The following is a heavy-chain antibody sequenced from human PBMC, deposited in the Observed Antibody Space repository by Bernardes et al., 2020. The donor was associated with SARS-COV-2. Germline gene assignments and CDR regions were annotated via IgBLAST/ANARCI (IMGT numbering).Heavy chain of an antibody. Sequence: SVKVSCKASGGTFSSYAISWVRQAPGQGLEWMGGIIPIFGTANYAQKFQGRVTITADESTSTAYMELSSLRSEDTAVYYCARGDIVVVPAAIGEYYYYGMDVWGQGTTVTVSS. CDR2: IIPIFGTA. V-gene: IGHV1-69*13. J-gene: IGHJ6*02. CDR1: GGTFSSYA. CDR3: ARGDIVVVPAAIGEYYYYGMDV. D-gene: IGHD2-2*01.